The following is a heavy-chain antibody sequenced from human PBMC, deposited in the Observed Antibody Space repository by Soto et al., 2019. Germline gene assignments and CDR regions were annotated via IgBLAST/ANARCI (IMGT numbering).Heavy chain of an antibody. CDR2: ISGSGGST. V-gene: IGHV3-23*01. CDR1: GFTFSSYA. D-gene: IGHD6-13*01. J-gene: IGHJ4*02. Sequence: GSLRLSCAASGFTFSSYAMSWVRQAPGKGLEWVSAISGSGGSTYYADSVKGRFTISRDNSKNTLYLQMNSLRAEDTAVYYCAKAGIGGIAPLGFFDYCRQRTLVTVSS. CDR3: AKAGIGGIAPLGFFDY.